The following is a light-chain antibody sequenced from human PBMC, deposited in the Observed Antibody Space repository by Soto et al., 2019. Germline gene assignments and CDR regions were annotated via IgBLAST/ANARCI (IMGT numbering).Light chain of an antibody. CDR2: KAT. V-gene: IGKV1-5*03. CDR3: QQSNDFQYT. Sequence: DIQVTQSPSTLSASVGDGVTITCRASQSITSGLAWYQQKPGKAPKLLIYKATNLQRGVTSRFSGSGSGTDFSLTISNLQPVDSATYSCQQSNDFQYTFGQGTKVEI. J-gene: IGKJ2*01. CDR1: QSITSG.